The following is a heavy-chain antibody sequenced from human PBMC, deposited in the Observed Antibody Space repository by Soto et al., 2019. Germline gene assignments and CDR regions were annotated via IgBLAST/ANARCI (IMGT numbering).Heavy chain of an antibody. CDR1: GDRVSSNSAA. Sequence: TLSLTCAISGDRVSSNSAAWNWIRQSPSRGLEWLGRTYYRSKWYNDYAVSVKSRITINPDTSKNQFSLQLNSVTPEDTAVYYCARDSYTPWGRVTEYFRHWGQGTLVTVSS. V-gene: IGHV6-1*01. CDR2: TYYRSKWYN. J-gene: IGHJ1*01. D-gene: IGHD2-2*02. CDR3: ARDSYTPWGRVTEYFRH.